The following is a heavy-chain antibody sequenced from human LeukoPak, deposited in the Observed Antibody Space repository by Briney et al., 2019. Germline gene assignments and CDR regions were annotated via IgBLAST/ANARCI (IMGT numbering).Heavy chain of an antibody. J-gene: IGHJ4*02. Sequence: EASVKVSCKASGGTFSSYAISWVRQAPGQGLEWMGGIIPIFGTANYAQKFQGRVTITADESTSTAYMELSSLRSEDTAVYYCARGGSYRTRLSFDYWAREPWSPSPQ. CDR1: GGTFSSYA. CDR3: ARGGSYRTRLSFDY. CDR2: IIPIFGTA. D-gene: IGHD1-26*01. V-gene: IGHV1-69*13.